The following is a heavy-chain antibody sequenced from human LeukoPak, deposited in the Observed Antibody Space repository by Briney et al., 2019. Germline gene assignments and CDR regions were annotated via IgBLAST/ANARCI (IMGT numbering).Heavy chain of an antibody. V-gene: IGHV3-30*18. CDR2: ISYDGSNK. Sequence: PGGSLRLSCAASGFTFSSYGMHWVRQAPGKGLEWVAVISYDGSNKYYADSVKGRFTISRDNSKNTLYLQMNSLRAEDTAVYYCAKERIDDDFWSGYRSISWYFDYWGQGTLVTVSS. D-gene: IGHD3-3*01. J-gene: IGHJ4*02. CDR3: AKERIDDDFWSGYRSISWYFDY. CDR1: GFTFSSYG.